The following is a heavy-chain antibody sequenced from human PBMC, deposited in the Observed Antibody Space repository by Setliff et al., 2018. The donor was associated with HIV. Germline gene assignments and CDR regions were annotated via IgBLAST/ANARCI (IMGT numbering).Heavy chain of an antibody. CDR2: IYYSGDT. V-gene: IGHV4-39*01. Sequence: SETLSLTWSLSGGSITSSGYHWGWIRQPPGKGLEWIGTIYYSGDTFYNASLRRRLTLSVDTSKNQFSLKLNSVTASDTAMYYCTRHRGPPWDAFVIWGQGTMVTVSS. CDR1: GGSITSSGYH. J-gene: IGHJ3*02. CDR3: TRHRGPPWDAFVI.